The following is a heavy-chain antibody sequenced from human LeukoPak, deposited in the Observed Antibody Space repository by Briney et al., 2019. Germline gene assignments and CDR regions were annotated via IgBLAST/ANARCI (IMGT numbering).Heavy chain of an antibody. CDR3: VHIKGHYDFWTGWGNMDV. CDR1: GFSLTISGVG. D-gene: IGHD3-3*01. V-gene: IGHV2-5*02. J-gene: IGHJ6*02. Sequence: ESGPTLVKPTGTLTLTCTFSGFSLTISGVGVGWVRQPPGKAPEWLALISWDNNKRYSPSLKTRLTITKDTSKNQVVLRMTYMDHVDTATYYCVHIKGHYDFWTGWGNMDVWGQGTAVTVSS. CDR2: ISWDNNK.